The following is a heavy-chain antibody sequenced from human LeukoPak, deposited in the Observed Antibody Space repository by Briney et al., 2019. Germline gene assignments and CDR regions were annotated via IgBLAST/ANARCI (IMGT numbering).Heavy chain of an antibody. D-gene: IGHD3-22*01. CDR3: ARDEPDSSGYYAY. V-gene: IGHV4-30-4*01. Sequence: PSETLSLTCTVSGGSISSGDYYWSWVRQPPGKGLERIGYIYYSGSTYYNPSLKSRVTISVDTSKNQFSLKLNSVTAADTAVYYCARDEPDSSGYYAYWGQGTLVTVSS. CDR2: IYYSGST. CDR1: GGSISSGDYY. J-gene: IGHJ4*02.